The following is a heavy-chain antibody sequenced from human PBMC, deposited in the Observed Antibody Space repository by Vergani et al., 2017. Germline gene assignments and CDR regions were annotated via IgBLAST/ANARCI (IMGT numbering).Heavy chain of an antibody. CDR3: AKDPCREWELLGVYYFDY. Sequence: EVQLLESGGGLVQPGGSLRLSCAASGFTFSSYAMSWVRQAPGKGLEWVSAISGSGGSTYYADSVKGRFTISRVNSKNTLYLQMNSLRAEDTAVYYCAKDPCREWELLGVYYFDYWGQGTLVTVSS. D-gene: IGHD1-26*01. J-gene: IGHJ4*02. CDR2: ISGSGGST. V-gene: IGHV3-23*01. CDR1: GFTFSSYA.